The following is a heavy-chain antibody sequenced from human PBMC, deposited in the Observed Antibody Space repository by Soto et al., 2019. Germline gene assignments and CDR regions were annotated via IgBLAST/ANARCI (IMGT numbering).Heavy chain of an antibody. V-gene: IGHV1-69*01. CDR1: GGTFSSYA. CDR3: GRDRNPSSAHYYSYGMDV. CDR2: IIPVFVTA. J-gene: IGHJ6*02. Sequence: SVKVSCKASGGTFSSYAISWVRQAPVQGLEWMGGIIPVFVTANYAQKFQGRVTITADESTTTAYMELSSLRSEDTAVYFCGRDRNPSSAHYYSYGMDVWGQGTTVTVS. D-gene: IGHD3-22*01.